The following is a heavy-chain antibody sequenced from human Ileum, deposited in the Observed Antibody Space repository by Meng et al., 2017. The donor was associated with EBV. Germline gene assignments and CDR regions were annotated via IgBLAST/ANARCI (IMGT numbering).Heavy chain of an antibody. CDR2: INHSGST. CDR1: GGSFSGYY. Sequence: QVRPQKVGAGLLKPSETLSLTCAVYGGSFSGYYWSWIRQPPGKGLEWIGEINHSGSTNYNPSLKSRVTISVDTSKNQFPLKLSSVTAADTAVYYCARGNKVSDRGFDYWGQGTLVTVSS. J-gene: IGHJ4*02. V-gene: IGHV4-34*01. CDR3: ARGNKVSDRGFDY. D-gene: IGHD3-10*01.